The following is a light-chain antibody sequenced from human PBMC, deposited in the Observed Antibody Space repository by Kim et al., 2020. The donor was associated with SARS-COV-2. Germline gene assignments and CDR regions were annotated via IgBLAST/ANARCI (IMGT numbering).Light chain of an antibody. CDR2: KAS. J-gene: IGKJ2*01. V-gene: IGKV1-5*03. CDR3: QHYSRFPYT. CDR1: QSVTDG. Sequence: ASVGDRVTITSRASQSVTDGLAWYQQKPGKAPNLLIYKASTLESGVPSRFSGSGFGTEFTLTISSLQPDDFATYYCQHYSRFPYTFGQGTKLEI.